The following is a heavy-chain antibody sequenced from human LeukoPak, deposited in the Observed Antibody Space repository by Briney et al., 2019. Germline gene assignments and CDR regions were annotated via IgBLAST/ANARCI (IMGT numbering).Heavy chain of an antibody. D-gene: IGHD3-22*01. CDR3: ARFTSGYYGYFDY. V-gene: IGHV1-2*02. CDR1: GYTFTGYY. J-gene: IGHJ4*02. CDR2: INPNSGGT. Sequence: ASVKVSCKASGYTFTGYYMHWVRQAPGQGLEWMGWINPNSGGTNYAQKFQGRVTMTRDTSIITAYMELSRLRSDDTAVYYCARFTSGYYGYFDYWGQGTLVTVSS.